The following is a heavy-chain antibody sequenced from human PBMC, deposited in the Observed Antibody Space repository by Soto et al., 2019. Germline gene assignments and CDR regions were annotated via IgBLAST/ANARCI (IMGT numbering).Heavy chain of an antibody. CDR1: GFNFNDYF. J-gene: IGHJ5*01. V-gene: IGHV3-11*01. CDR2: VTTDTT. CDR3: ASDGRVFNS. Sequence: QVQLVESGGGLVQPGESLTLSCAASGFNFNDYFMTWVRQAPGKGLEWVSYVTTDTTHYADAVKGRFTLSRDSAKHSLYLQRITLRAAATDYYACASDGRVFNSWGQGALVAVSS. D-gene: IGHD1-1*01.